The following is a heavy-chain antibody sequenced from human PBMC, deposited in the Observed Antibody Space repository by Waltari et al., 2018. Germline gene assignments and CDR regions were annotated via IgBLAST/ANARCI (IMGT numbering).Heavy chain of an antibody. V-gene: IGHV1-3*01. CDR3: TRGIKRGFSSGPENFDY. J-gene: IGHJ4*02. CDR1: GYTFTTFP. D-gene: IGHD5-12*01. Sequence: QVQLVQSGAEVKKPGASVKVSCKASGYTFTTFPMHWVRQAPGQRLEWMGWINVGNGDRKYSQNFQGRVTFTRDTSANTAYMELSSLRSEDTAVYYCTRGIKRGFSSGPENFDYWGQETLVTVSS. CDR2: INVGNGDR.